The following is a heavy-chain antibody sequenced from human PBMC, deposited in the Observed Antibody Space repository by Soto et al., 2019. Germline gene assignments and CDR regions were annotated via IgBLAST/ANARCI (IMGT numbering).Heavy chain of an antibody. Sequence: QVHLVESGGGVVQPGRSPRLSCVASGFTFSNYGMHWVRQAPGKGLEWVAVISYDGSNKYYADSVKGRFTISRDNSKNRLYRQMTGLRTEDTVLYYCAKLAEGEFQYAYYAMAAGGQGTTVTVSS. CDR3: AKLAEGEFQYAYYAMAA. CDR1: GFTFSNYG. D-gene: IGHD2-21*01. CDR2: ISYDGSNK. J-gene: IGHJ6*02. V-gene: IGHV3-30*18.